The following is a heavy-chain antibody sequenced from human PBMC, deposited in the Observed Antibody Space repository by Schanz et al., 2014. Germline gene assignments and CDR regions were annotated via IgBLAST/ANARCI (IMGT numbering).Heavy chain of an antibody. D-gene: IGHD1-26*01. CDR3: ARGGSGSHYRLDY. CDR1: GFTFSSYS. Sequence: EVQLVESGGGLVQPGGSLRLSCAASGFTFSSYSMNWVRQAPGKGLEWVSAMNESHSTIYYADSVRGRFTISRDNSKNTLYLQMNSLRAEDTGLYFCARGGSGSHYRLDYWGQGTLVTVSS. J-gene: IGHJ4*02. CDR2: MNESHSTI. V-gene: IGHV3-23*04.